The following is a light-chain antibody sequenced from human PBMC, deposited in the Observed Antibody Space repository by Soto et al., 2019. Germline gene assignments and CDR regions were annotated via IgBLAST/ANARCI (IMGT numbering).Light chain of an antibody. CDR3: HQLHDYPVT. CDR1: QRFSTW. CDR2: KAS. Sequence: DIQLTQSPSTLSASVGDRVTSTCRARQRFSTWLAWYQQKPGKAPKLLIHKASTLEHGVPSRFSGSGSGTVFPLTSSSRQPDDSATYYCHQLHDYPVTFGGGTKVQI. V-gene: IGKV1-5*03. J-gene: IGKJ4*01.